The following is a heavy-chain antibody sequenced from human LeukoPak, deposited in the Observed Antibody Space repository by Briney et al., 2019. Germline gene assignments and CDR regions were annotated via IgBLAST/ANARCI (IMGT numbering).Heavy chain of an antibody. Sequence: PSETLSLTCSVSGGSISSNGYYWGWIRQPPGKGLEWIGAIYYSGSAYYNPSLKSRVTISVDTSKNQFSLKVTSVTAVDTAVYYCARAYGARPYYYFDYWGQGTLVTVSS. CDR3: ARAYGARPYYYFDY. CDR2: IYYSGSA. V-gene: IGHV4-39*01. D-gene: IGHD4-17*01. CDR1: GGSISSNGYY. J-gene: IGHJ4*02.